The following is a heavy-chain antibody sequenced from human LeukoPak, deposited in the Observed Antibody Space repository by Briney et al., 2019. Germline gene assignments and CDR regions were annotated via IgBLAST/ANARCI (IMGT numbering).Heavy chain of an antibody. CDR2: ISYDGSND. Sequence: PGRSLRLSCAASGFTFSSYGMHWVRQAPGKGLEWVALISYDGSNDYYADSVKGRFTISRDNSKNTLYLQMNSLRTEDTAVYYCARDMAGDYYDSGSYGYFDYWGQGTLVTVSS. J-gene: IGHJ4*02. D-gene: IGHD3-22*01. CDR3: ARDMAGDYYDSGSYGYFDY. V-gene: IGHV3-30*03. CDR1: GFTFSSYG.